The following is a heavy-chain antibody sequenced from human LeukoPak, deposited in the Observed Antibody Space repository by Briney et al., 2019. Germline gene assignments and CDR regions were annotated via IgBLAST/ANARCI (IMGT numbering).Heavy chain of an antibody. J-gene: IGHJ5*02. Sequence: SETLSLTCTVAGGSISSYYWSWIRHPPGKGLEWIGYIYYSGSTNYNPSLKSRVTISVDTSKDQFSLKLSSVTAADTAVYYCARDVDTIFGVEGWFDPWGQGTLVTVSS. CDR2: IYYSGST. CDR3: ARDVDTIFGVEGWFDP. D-gene: IGHD3-3*01. V-gene: IGHV4-59*01. CDR1: GGSISSYY.